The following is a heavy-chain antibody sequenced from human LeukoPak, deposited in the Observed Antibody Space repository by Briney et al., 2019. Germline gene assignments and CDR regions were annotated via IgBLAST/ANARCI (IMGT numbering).Heavy chain of an antibody. J-gene: IGHJ3*02. CDR3: ARVGSLGYCSGGSCYPGGVWEAFDI. V-gene: IGHV3-7*01. CDR2: IKQDGSEK. Sequence: GGSLRLSCAASGFTFSSYWMSWVRQAPGKGLEWVANIKQDGSEKYYVDSVKGRFTISRDNAKNSLYLQMNSLRAEDTAVYYCARVGSLGYCSGGSCYPGGVWEAFDIWGQGTMVTVSS. D-gene: IGHD2-15*01. CDR1: GFTFSSYW.